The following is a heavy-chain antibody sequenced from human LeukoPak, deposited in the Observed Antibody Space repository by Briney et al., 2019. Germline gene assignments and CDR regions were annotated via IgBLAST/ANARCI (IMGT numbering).Heavy chain of an antibody. CDR2: ISAYNGNT. Sequence: ASVKVPCKASGYTFANYGINWVRQAPGQGLGWMGWISAYNGNTNYAQKFQGRVTMTTDTSTSTAYMDLRSLRSDDTAVYYCARDLDQYSGRFGGFGHDFWGQGTLVTVSS. CDR3: ARDLDQYSGRFGGFGHDF. J-gene: IGHJ4*02. V-gene: IGHV1-18*01. D-gene: IGHD1-26*01. CDR1: GYTFANYG.